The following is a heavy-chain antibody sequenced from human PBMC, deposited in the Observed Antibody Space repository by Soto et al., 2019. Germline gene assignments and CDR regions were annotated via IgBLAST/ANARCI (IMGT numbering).Heavy chain of an antibody. CDR1: GVTFSRQD. CDR3: ATNEGRDGYSFDY. Sequence: SVKVSYKASGVTFSRQDMRWVRQAPGQGLEWMGGIIPIFGTPQYAEKFQDRVTITADESTSTAYMELSSLTSEDTAVYYRATNEGRDGYSFDYWRQGTLVTVSS. V-gene: IGHV1-69*13. J-gene: IGHJ4*02. CDR2: IIPIFGTP. D-gene: IGHD5-12*01.